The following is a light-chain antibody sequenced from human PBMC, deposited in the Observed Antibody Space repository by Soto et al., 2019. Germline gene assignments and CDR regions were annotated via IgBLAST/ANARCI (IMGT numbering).Light chain of an antibody. J-gene: IGLJ1*01. CDR1: SSDVGGYNY. V-gene: IGLV2-14*01. Sequence: QSVLTQPASVSGSPGQSITIPCPGTSSDVGGYNYVSWYQQHPGKAPKLMIYDVSNRPSGVSNRFSGSKSGNTASLTISGLQAEDEADYYCSSYTSSSTLVFGTGTKVTVL. CDR3: SSYTSSSTLV. CDR2: DVS.